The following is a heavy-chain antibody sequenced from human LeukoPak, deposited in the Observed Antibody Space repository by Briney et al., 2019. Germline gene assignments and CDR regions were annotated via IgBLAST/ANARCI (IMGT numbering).Heavy chain of an antibody. D-gene: IGHD4-17*01. V-gene: IGHV3-23*01. CDR1: GFPFSSYA. Sequence: GGSLRLSYAPSGFPFSSYAMSWARQAPGKGLEWVSAISAGSGSRYYADPVKGRFTISRDNSKNTLYLQMNSLRAEDTALYYCARTAMGDYVRFPNDYWGQGTLVTVSS. CDR3: ARTAMGDYVRFPNDY. CDR2: ISAGSGSR. J-gene: IGHJ4*02.